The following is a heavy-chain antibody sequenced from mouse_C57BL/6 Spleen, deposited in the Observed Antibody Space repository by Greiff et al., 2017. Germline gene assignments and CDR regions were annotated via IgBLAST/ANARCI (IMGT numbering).Heavy chain of an antibody. J-gene: IGHJ4*01. CDR1: GYAFSSSW. Sequence: VKLQESGPELVKPGASVKISCKASGYAFSSSWMNWVKQRPGKGLEWIGRIYPGDGDTNYNGKFKGKATLTADKSSSTAYMKLRSLTSEDSAVYFCARRNYEDYDAMDYWGQGTSVTVSS. D-gene: IGHD2-1*01. V-gene: IGHV1-82*01. CDR3: ARRNYEDYDAMDY. CDR2: IYPGDGDT.